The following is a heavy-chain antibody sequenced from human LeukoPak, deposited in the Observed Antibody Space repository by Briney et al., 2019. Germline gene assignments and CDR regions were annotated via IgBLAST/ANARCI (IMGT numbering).Heavy chain of an antibody. Sequence: SVKVSCKASGGTFSSYAISWVRQAPGQGLEWMGRIIPIFGTANYAQKFQGRVTITTDKSTSTAYMELSSLRSEDTAVYYCARKVVNTPAAFDIWGQGTMVTVSS. CDR2: IIPIFGTA. CDR3: ARKVVNTPAAFDI. V-gene: IGHV1-69*05. D-gene: IGHD3-22*01. CDR1: GGTFSSYA. J-gene: IGHJ3*02.